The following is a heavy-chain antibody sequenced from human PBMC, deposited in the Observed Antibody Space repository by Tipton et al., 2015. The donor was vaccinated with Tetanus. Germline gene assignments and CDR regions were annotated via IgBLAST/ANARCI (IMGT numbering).Heavy chain of an antibody. V-gene: IGHV4-59*01. D-gene: IGHD6-13*01. CDR2: IYQNGDA. J-gene: IGHJ6*03. CDR1: GGSISSSY. CDR3: ARSEQQLVRGYYYYYMDV. Sequence: TLSLTCTVSGGSISSSYWYWIRQPPGKGLEWIAYIYQNGDANYNPSLQSRVTISVDTSKNQFSLQLAFVTAADTAVYYCARSEQQLVRGYYYYYMDVWGKGTTVTVSS.